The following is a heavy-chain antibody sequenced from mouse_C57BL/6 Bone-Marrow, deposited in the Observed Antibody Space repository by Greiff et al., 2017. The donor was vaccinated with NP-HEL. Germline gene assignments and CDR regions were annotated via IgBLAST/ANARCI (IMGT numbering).Heavy chain of an antibody. CDR1: GFNIKDDY. J-gene: IGHJ2*01. D-gene: IGHD2-1*01. CDR2: IDPENGDT. CDR3: TTGYPIYYQDY. V-gene: IGHV14-4*01. Sequence: VQLQQSGAELVRPGASVKLSCTASGFNIKDDYMHWVKQRPEQGLEWIGWIDPENGDTEYASKFQGKATISADPSSNTAYLQLSRLTSEDTAVYYCTTGYPIYYQDYWGQGTTLTVSS.